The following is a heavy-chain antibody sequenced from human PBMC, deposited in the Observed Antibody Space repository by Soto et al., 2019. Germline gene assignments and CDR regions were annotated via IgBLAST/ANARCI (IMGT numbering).Heavy chain of an antibody. CDR2: IVVGSGNT. Sequence: SSGKVSCKASGFTFTSSAVQWVRQARGQRLEWIGWIVVGSGNTNYAQKFQERVTITRDMSTSTAYMELSSLRSEDTAVYYCAAVHGDHLGLSMDVWGQGTTVTVSS. V-gene: IGHV1-58*01. CDR3: AAVHGDHLGLSMDV. D-gene: IGHD4-17*01. J-gene: IGHJ6*02. CDR1: GFTFTSSA.